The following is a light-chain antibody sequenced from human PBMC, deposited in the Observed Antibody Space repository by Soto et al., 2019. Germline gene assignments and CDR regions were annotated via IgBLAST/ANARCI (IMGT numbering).Light chain of an antibody. J-gene: IGLJ1*01. Sequence: QSVLTQPPSVSGAPGQRVTISCTGSSANIGAAYNVDWYQQLPGTAPKLLIYGNNNRPSGVPARFSGSKSGTSASLAIAGPQAEDEGDYSCKSYDSSLSGYVFGTGTKVTV. CDR2: GNN. CDR3: KSYDSSLSGYV. CDR1: SANIGAAYN. V-gene: IGLV1-40*01.